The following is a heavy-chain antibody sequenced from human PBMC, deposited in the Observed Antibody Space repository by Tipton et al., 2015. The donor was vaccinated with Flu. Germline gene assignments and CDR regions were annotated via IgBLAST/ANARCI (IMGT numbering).Heavy chain of an antibody. J-gene: IGHJ4*02. D-gene: IGHD3-10*01. CDR1: GGSINNYY. CDR2: VSFRGDT. CDR3: ARLTYYYGSGTSDC. Sequence: TLSLTCTVSGGSINNYYWSWVRQPPGKGLEYIGYVSFRGDTNYNPSLKTRVTTSVDTSKNQFFLKLTSVTAADTAVYYCARLTYYYGSGTSDCWGQGTLLTGSS. V-gene: IGHV4-59*01.